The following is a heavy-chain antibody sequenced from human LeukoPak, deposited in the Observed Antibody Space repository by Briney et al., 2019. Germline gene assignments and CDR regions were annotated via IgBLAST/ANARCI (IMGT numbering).Heavy chain of an antibody. J-gene: IGHJ4*02. CDR1: GYTFTGYY. Sequence: GASVKVSCKASGYTFTGYYMHWVRQAPGQGLEWMGWINPNSGGTNYAQKFQGRVTMTRDTSISTAYMELSRLRSDDTAVYYCARGLDFWSGYFDYWGQGTLVTVSS. V-gene: IGHV1-2*02. CDR3: ARGLDFWSGYFDY. D-gene: IGHD3-3*01. CDR2: INPNSGGT.